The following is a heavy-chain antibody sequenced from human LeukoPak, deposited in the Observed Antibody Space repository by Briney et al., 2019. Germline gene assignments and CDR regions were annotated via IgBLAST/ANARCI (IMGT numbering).Heavy chain of an antibody. J-gene: IGHJ6*03. Sequence: SETPSLTCTVSGGSIRNYYWSWIRQPPGKGLEWFGYISYSGSTNYNPSLKSRVTISVDTSKNQFSLKLSSVTAADTAVYYCARRTYYYDSSGSDYYYYMDVWGKGTTVTVSS. CDR1: GGSIRNYY. CDR3: ARRTYYYDSSGSDYYYYMDV. CDR2: ISYSGST. D-gene: IGHD3-22*01. V-gene: IGHV4-59*12.